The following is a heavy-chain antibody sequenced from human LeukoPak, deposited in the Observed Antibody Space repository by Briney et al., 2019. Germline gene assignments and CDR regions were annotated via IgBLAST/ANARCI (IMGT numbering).Heavy chain of an antibody. CDR1: GYSFTSYW. CDR3: ARQGSGYDYYYFDY. CDR2: IDPSDSYT. D-gene: IGHD5-12*01. J-gene: IGHJ4*02. Sequence: GESLKISCKGSGYSFTSYWISWVRQMPGKGLEWMGRIDPSDSYTNYSPSFQGHVTISADKSISTAYLQWSSLKASDTAMYYCARQGSGYDYYYFDYWGQGTLVTVPS. V-gene: IGHV5-10-1*01.